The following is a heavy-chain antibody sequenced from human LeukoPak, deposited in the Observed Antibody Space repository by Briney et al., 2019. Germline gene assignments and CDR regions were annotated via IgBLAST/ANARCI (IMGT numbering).Heavy chain of an antibody. CDR3: AKDRDCSSTSCYVPVDS. Sequence: GGSLRLSCAASGFTFTTYDITWVRQAPGKGLEWVSGISGSGRTTIYADSVKGRFTVSRDNSKHTLFLQMNNLRAEDTAVYYCAKDRDCSSTSCYVPVDSWGQGTLVTVSS. D-gene: IGHD2-2*01. J-gene: IGHJ4*02. CDR1: GFTFTTYD. CDR2: ISGSGRTT. V-gene: IGHV3-23*01.